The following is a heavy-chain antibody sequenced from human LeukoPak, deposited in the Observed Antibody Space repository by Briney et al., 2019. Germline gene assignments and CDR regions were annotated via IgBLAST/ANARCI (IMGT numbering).Heavy chain of an antibody. D-gene: IGHD6-19*01. Sequence: VASVKVSCKASGYTFTSYAMHWVRQAPGQRLEWMGWINAGNGNTKYSQKFQGRVTITRDTSASTAHMELSSLRSEDTAVYYCARSVAGPSYYFDYWGQGTLVTVSS. CDR2: INAGNGNT. J-gene: IGHJ4*02. CDR3: ARSVAGPSYYFDY. CDR1: GYTFTSYA. V-gene: IGHV1-3*01.